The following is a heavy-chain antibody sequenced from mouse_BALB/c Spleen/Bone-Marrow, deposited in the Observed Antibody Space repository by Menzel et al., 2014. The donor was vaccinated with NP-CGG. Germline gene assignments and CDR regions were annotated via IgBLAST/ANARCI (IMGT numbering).Heavy chain of an antibody. CDR1: GYTFTSYY. V-gene: IGHV1S56*01. D-gene: IGHD2-1*01. CDR3: ARWGNYGDYAMDY. Sequence: QVQLQQSGPELVKPGASVRISCKASGYTFTSYYIHWVKQRPGQGLEWIGWIYPGNVNTKYNEKFKGKATLTAGKSSSTAYMQLSSLTSEDSAVYFYARWGNYGDYAMDYWGQGTSVTVSS. J-gene: IGHJ4*01. CDR2: IYPGNVNT.